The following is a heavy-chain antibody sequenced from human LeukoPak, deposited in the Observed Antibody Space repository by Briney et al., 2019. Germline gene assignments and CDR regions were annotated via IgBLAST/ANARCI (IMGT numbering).Heavy chain of an antibody. J-gene: IGHJ4*02. CDR2: TSDRGDYT. Sequence: PGRSLRLSCAAAGFTFTSYSMSWVRQAPGKGMGWVSGTSDRGDYTYYADSVKGRFTISRDNSKNTLYLQMNSLRAEDTALYFCAKKPQYNGTNPLDYWGQGTLVTVSS. CDR3: AKKPQYNGTNPLDY. V-gene: IGHV3-23*01. D-gene: IGHD1-26*01. CDR1: GFTFTSYS.